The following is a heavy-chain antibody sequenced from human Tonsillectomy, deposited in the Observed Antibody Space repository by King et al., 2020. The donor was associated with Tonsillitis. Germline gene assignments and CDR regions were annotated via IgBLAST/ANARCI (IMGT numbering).Heavy chain of an antibody. CDR1: GFTFSGYS. CDR3: ARPYSRTGGVVYYYYGMDV. CDR2: ISTSSTYI. Sequence: VQLVESGGSLVKPGGSLRLSCAASGFTFSGYSMNWVRQTPGKGLEWVSSISTSSTYIYYADSVEGRFTISRDDAKKSLYLQMNSLRAEDTAVYYCARPYSRTGGVVYYYYGMDVWGQGTTVTVSS. V-gene: IGHV3-21*01. J-gene: IGHJ6*02. D-gene: IGHD1-26*01.